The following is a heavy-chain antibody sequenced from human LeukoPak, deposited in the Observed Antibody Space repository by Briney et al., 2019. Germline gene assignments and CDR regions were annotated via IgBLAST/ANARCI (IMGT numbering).Heavy chain of an antibody. CDR3: ARGEGGWYPIDY. J-gene: IGHJ4*02. CDR1: GGTCSSYA. CDR2: IIPIFGTA. Sequence: AAVKVSCKASGGTCSSYAISWVRQAPGQGLEWMGGIIPIFGTANYAQKLQGRVTITADKSTSTAYMELSSLRSEDTAVYYCARGEGGWYPIDYWGQGTLVTVSS. V-gene: IGHV1-69*06. D-gene: IGHD6-19*01.